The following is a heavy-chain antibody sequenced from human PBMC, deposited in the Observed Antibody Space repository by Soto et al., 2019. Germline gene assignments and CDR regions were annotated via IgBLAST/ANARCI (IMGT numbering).Heavy chain of an antibody. CDR3: TRANWYSEY. Sequence: AETLSLTCTVSGGSISNHYWSWIRQPPGKGLEWIGYIYYNGNTNYNPPLKSRVTMSVDTSKNQISLKLSSVTAADTAVYYCTRANWYSEYWGQGTLVTVSS. J-gene: IGHJ4*02. V-gene: IGHV4-59*11. D-gene: IGHD7-27*01. CDR2: IYYNGNT. CDR1: GGSISNHY.